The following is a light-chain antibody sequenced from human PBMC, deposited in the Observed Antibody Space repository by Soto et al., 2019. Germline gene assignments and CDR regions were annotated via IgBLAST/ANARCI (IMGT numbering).Light chain of an antibody. CDR2: GAS. Sequence: EIVMTQSPATLSVSPGERATLSCRASQSVSSNLAWYQHKPGQAPRLLIHGASTRATGIPVRFSGSGSGTEFTLTISSLNSEDSAVYYCQHFFSPPFPFGQGTKLEIK. CDR3: QHFFSPPFP. CDR1: QSVSSN. V-gene: IGKV3-15*01. J-gene: IGKJ2*01.